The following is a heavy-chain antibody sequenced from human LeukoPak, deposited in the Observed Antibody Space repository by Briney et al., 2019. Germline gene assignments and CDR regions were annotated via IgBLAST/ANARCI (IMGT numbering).Heavy chain of an antibody. CDR1: GFTFSSYG. CDR3: SKGGSYYYDSSGYSPYFDY. J-gene: IGHJ4*02. D-gene: IGHD3-22*01. V-gene: IGHV3-30*18. Sequence: AGGSLRLSCAASGFTFSSYGMNWVRQAPGKGLEWVAVISYDGSNKYYADSVKGRFTISRDNSKNTLYLQMNSLRAEDTAVYYCSKGGSYYYDSSGYSPYFDYWGQGTLVTVSS. CDR2: ISYDGSNK.